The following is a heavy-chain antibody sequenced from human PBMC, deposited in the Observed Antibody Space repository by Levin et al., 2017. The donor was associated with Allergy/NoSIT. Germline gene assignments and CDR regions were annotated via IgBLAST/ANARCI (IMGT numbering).Heavy chain of an antibody. Sequence: AGGSLRLSCAASGFTFSDYYMDWVRQAPGKGLEWIGRSRSKANRYSTEFAASVKGRFTISRDDSKNSVDLQMNSLKTEDTALYYCTRRGGDTGGASDYWGQGTLVTVSA. CDR3: TRRGGDTGGASDY. D-gene: IGHD2-21*02. V-gene: IGHV3-72*01. J-gene: IGHJ4*02. CDR2: SRSKANRYST. CDR1: GFTFSDYY.